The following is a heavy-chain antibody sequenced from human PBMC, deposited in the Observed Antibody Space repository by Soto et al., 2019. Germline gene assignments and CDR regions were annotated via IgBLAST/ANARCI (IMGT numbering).Heavy chain of an antibody. CDR1: GGSFSGYY. Sequence: SETLSLTCAVYGGSFSGYYWRWIRHPPGKGLEWIGEINHSGSTNYNPSLKSRVTISVDTSKNQFSLKLSSVTAADTAVYYSAKTYYYDSSGYYYDYAFDIWGQGTMVTVSS. J-gene: IGHJ3*02. V-gene: IGHV4-34*01. CDR3: AKTYYYDSSGYYYDYAFDI. CDR2: INHSGST. D-gene: IGHD3-22*01.